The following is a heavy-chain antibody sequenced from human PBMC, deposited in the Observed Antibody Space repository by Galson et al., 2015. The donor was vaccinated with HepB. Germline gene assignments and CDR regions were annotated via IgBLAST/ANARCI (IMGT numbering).Heavy chain of an antibody. CDR2: ISAYNGNT. J-gene: IGHJ4*02. Sequence: SVKVSCKASGYTFTSYGISWVRQAPGQGLEWMGWISAYNGNTNYAQKLQGRVTMTTDTSTSTAYMELRSLRSDDTAVYYCARFHYYDSSGYNDYWGQGTLVTVSS. CDR3: ARFHYYDSSGYNDY. CDR1: GYTFTSYG. V-gene: IGHV1-18*01. D-gene: IGHD3-22*01.